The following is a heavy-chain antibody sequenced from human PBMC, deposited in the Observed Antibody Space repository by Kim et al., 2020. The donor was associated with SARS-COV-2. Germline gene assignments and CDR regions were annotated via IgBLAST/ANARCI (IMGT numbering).Heavy chain of an antibody. Sequence: SETLSLTCSVSGVSINSYFWIWVRQPPGKGLEYIGYISDSGSTKYDPSHKIRVTISVDTSANHFHLKLTSVTAADTAVYYCARLIMGGTRELAFDIWGQGTAVTVSS. CDR2: ISDSGST. D-gene: IGHD1-26*01. V-gene: IGHV4-59*08. CDR1: GVSINSYF. CDR3: ARLIMGGTRELAFDI. J-gene: IGHJ3*02.